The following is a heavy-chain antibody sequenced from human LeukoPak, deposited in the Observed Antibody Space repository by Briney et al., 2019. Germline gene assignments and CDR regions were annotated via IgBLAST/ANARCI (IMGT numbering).Heavy chain of an antibody. CDR2: IYSGGST. V-gene: IGHV3-66*02. Sequence: GGSLRLSCAASGFTVSSNYMSWVRQAPGKGLEWVSVIYSGGSTYYADSVKGRFTIPRDNSKNTLYLQMNSLRAEDTAVYYCVRIAGKRGFDYWGQGTLVTVSS. J-gene: IGHJ4*02. CDR3: VRIAGKRGFDY. CDR1: GFTVSSNY. D-gene: IGHD1-26*01.